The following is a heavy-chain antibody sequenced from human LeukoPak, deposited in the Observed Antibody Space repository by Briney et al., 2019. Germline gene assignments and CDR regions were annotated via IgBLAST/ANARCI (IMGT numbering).Heavy chain of an antibody. Sequence: KSSETLPLTCTVSGGSINDYYWNWLRQPPGKGLEWIGFIYYRGTTNNNPSLKSRVTTSIDTSKKQFSLNLSSVTAADTAIYYCAGVFSGRRPFELWGQGILVTVSS. CDR2: IYYRGTT. V-gene: IGHV4-59*03. CDR3: AGVFSGRRPFEL. CDR1: GGSINDYY. D-gene: IGHD3-10*01. J-gene: IGHJ4*02.